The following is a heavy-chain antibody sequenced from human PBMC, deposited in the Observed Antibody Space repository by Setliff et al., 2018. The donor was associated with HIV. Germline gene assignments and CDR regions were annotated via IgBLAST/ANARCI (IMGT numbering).Heavy chain of an antibody. V-gene: IGHV4-31*03. CDR3: ATRPRIAARPFDY. J-gene: IGHJ4*02. CDR1: GVSVGSGDYY. CDR2: IFHSGDT. D-gene: IGHD6-6*01. Sequence: SETLSLTCSVSGVSVGSGDYYWHWIRQHPEKALEWIGYIFHSGDTYYNPSLKSRISMSVDTSKNQFSLELTSLTAAETAVYYCATRPRIAARPFDYWGQGMLVTVSS.